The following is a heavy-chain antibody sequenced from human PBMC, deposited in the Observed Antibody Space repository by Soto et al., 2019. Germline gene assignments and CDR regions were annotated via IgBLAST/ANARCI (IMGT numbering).Heavy chain of an antibody. J-gene: IGHJ6*02. D-gene: IGHD3-10*01. Sequence: QVQLQESGPGLVKPSETLSLTCTVSGGSISSYYWSWIRQPPGKGLEWIGYIYYSGSTNYNPSLKSRVTISVDTSKNQFSLKLSSVTAADTAVYYCARGNRDYYGSGSYYYYYYYSMDVWGQGTTVTVSS. CDR1: GGSISSYY. V-gene: IGHV4-59*01. CDR2: IYYSGST. CDR3: ARGNRDYYGSGSYYYYYYYSMDV.